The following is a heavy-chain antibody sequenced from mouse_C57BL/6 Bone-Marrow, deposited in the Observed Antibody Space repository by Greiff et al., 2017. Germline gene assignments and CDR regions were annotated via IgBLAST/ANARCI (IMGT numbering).Heavy chain of an antibody. CDR3: ARTTTVVPYYFDY. J-gene: IGHJ2*01. CDR1: DYTFTSYT. D-gene: IGHD1-1*01. Sequence: QVQLQQSGAELARPGASVKMSCKASDYTFTSYTMHWVKQRPGQGLEWIGYINPSSGYTKYNQKFKDKATLTADKSSSTAYMQLSSLTSEDSAVYYCARTTTVVPYYFDYWGQGTTLTVSS. CDR2: INPSSGYT. V-gene: IGHV1-4*01.